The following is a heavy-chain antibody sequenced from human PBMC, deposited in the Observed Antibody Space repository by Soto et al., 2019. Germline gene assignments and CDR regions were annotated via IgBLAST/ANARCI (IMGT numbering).Heavy chain of an antibody. V-gene: IGHV3-74*01. CDR1: GFTFSSYW. CDR3: ARDSYSSSWGVVYYYYYGMDV. CDR2: INSDGSST. D-gene: IGHD6-13*01. Sequence: PGGSLRLSCAASGFTFSSYWMHWVRQAPGKGLVWVSRINSDGSSTSYADSVKGRFIISRDNAKNTLYLQMNSLRAEDTAVYYCARDSYSSSWGVVYYYYYGMDVWGQGTTVTVSS. J-gene: IGHJ6*02.